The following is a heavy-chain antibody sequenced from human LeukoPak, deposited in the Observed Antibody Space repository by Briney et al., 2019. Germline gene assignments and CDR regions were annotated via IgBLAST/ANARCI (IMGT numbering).Heavy chain of an antibody. D-gene: IGHD3-9*01. CDR3: TTAPGRYFDWLYFDY. CDR2: ISEDGSST. CDR1: GFTLSRLW. J-gene: IGHJ4*02. V-gene: IGHV3-74*01. Sequence: GGSLRLSCVASGFTLSRLWMHWVRQAPGKGLVWVSRISEDGSSTNYADSVKGRFTISRDNAKNTLYLQMNSLKTEDTAVYYCTTAPGRYFDWLYFDYWGQGTLVTVSS.